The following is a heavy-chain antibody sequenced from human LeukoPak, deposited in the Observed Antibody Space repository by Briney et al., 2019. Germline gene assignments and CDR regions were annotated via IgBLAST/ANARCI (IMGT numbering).Heavy chain of an antibody. Sequence: QAGGSLRLSCEASGFTFSNYAMNWVRQAPGKGLEWVSSISATGGSTYYTDSVKGRFTVSRDNSKNTLYLQMNSLSAEDTAVYYCAKNGDRGAYCSGGTCYPYYYHYMDVWGKGTTVTISS. CDR2: ISATGGST. J-gene: IGHJ6*03. D-gene: IGHD2-15*01. V-gene: IGHV3-23*01. CDR1: GFTFSNYA. CDR3: AKNGDRGAYCSGGTCYPYYYHYMDV.